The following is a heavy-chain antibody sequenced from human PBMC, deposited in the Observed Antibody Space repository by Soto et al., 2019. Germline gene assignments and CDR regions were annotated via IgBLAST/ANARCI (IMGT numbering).Heavy chain of an antibody. J-gene: IGHJ4*02. V-gene: IGHV3-21*01. CDR2: ISSSSSYI. CDR1: GFTFSSYS. CDR3: ARDGWVFAGDYFDY. D-gene: IGHD1-26*01. Sequence: EVQLVESGGGLVKPGGSLRLSCAASGFTFSSYSMNWVRQAPGKGLEWVSSISSSSSYIYYADSVKGRFTISRDNAKNSLYLQMNSLRAEDTAVYYCARDGWVFAGDYFDYWGQGTLVTVSS.